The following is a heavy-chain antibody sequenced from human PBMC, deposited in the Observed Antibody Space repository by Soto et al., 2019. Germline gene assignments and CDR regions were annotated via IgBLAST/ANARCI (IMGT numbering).Heavy chain of an antibody. CDR1: GFTFSNPW. Sequence: GGSLRVSCAVSGFTFSNPWLSWVRQAQGKGLEWVGRIKSKTDGGTTDYAAPVKGRFTISRDDSKNTLYLQMNSLKTEDTAVYYCTTDSPRPNYYYDSSGYASAVDYWGQGTLVTVSS. V-gene: IGHV3-15*07. CDR2: IKSKTDGGTT. J-gene: IGHJ4*02. CDR3: TTDSPRPNYYYDSSGYASAVDY. D-gene: IGHD3-22*01.